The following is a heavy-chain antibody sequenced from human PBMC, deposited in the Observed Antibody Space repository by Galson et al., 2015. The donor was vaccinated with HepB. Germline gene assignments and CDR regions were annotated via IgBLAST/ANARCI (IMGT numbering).Heavy chain of an antibody. CDR2: IWYDGSNK. D-gene: IGHD3-10*01. CDR1: GFTFSSYG. CDR3: ARDSNLIWFGDRHDAFDI. V-gene: IGHV3-33*08. J-gene: IGHJ3*02. Sequence: SLRLSCAASGFTFSSYGMHWVRQAPGKGLEWVAVIWYDGSNKYYADSVKGRFTIPRDNSKNTLYLQMNSLRAEDTAVYYCARDSNLIWFGDRHDAFDIWGQGTMVTVSS.